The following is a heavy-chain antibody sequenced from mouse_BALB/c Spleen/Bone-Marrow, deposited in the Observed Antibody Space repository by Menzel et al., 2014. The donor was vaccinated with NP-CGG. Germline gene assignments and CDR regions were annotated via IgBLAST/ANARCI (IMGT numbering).Heavy chain of an antibody. Sequence: EVKVEESGEDLVKSGGSLRLSCAASGFTFSSYGMSWVRQTPDKRLEWVATITSGGRYTYYPDSVKGRFTISRDNAKNTLYLQMSSLKSEDTAMYYSARRGGEKDYFDYWGQGTTLTVSS. V-gene: IGHV5-6*02. CDR1: GFTFSSYG. CDR2: ITSGGRYT. J-gene: IGHJ2*01. CDR3: ARRGGEKDYFDY.